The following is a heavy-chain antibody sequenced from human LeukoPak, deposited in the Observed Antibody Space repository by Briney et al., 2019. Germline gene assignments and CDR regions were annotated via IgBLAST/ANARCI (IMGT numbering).Heavy chain of an antibody. D-gene: IGHD3-16*01. Sequence: SETLSLTCTVSGGSISSGDYYWSWIRQPPGKGLDWIGYSYYSGSTYYNPSLKSRATISLDTSKNQFSLNLSSVTAADTAVYYCARGGVGLWASDYWGQGTLVTVSS. CDR3: ARGGVGLWASDY. CDR2: SYYSGST. CDR1: GGSISSGDYY. V-gene: IGHV4-30-4*01. J-gene: IGHJ4*02.